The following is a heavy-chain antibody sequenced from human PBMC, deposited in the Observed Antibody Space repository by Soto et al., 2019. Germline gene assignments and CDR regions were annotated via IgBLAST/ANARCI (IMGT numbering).Heavy chain of an antibody. CDR2: IIPILGTP. D-gene: IGHD2-2*01. CDR3: ARDRAIVVFPAVMDY. J-gene: IGHJ4*02. Sequence: QVQLVQSGAEVKKPGSSVKVSCRASGGTFSSYAISWVRQAPGQGLAWMGGIIPILGTPNYAQNLQGRVTITADKSTSTADMELSSLRSDDTDVYYCARDRAIVVFPAVMDYWGQGTLVTVSS. CDR1: GGTFSSYA. V-gene: IGHV1-69*06.